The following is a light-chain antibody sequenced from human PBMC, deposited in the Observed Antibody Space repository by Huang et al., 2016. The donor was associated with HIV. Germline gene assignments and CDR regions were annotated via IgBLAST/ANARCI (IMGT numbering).Light chain of an antibody. J-gene: IGKJ4*01. V-gene: IGKV3-20*01. CDR1: QNLSRTY. Sequence: EIVLTQSPGTLSLSPGERATLSCRASQNLSRTYLAWYQQKLGPAPRLLMFGAFKRATAVPDKFIGSGSGTDFTLTVNYLEPEDFAVYYCHHYGSSPLTFGGGTKVEIK. CDR3: HHYGSSPLT. CDR2: GAF.